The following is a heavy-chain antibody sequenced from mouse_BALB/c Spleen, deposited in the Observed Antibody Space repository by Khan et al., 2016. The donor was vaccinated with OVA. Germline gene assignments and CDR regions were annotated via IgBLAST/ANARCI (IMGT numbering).Heavy chain of an antibody. V-gene: IGHV1S136*01. D-gene: IGHD3-1*01. J-gene: IGHJ3*01. CDR1: GYTFTSYV. CDR2: INPYNDYT. CDR3: ASGVLGLQTWFAY. Sequence: VQLQQSGPELVKPGASVKMSCKASGYTFTSYVMHWVKQKPGQGLEWIGYINPYNDYTNFNEKFKGKATLTSDKSSSTAYMELSSLTYEDSAVYSCASGVLGLQTWFAYWGQGTLVTVSA.